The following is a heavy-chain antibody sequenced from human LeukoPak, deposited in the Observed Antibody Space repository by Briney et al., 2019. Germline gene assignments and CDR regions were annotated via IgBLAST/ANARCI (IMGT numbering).Heavy chain of an antibody. J-gene: IGHJ3*02. Sequence: GGSLRLSCAASGFIFSTYSMNWVRQAPGKGLECVSYMSISTTIYYADSVKGRFTISRDNAKTSLYLQMNSLRDEDTAVYYCARGRDGYEIDAFDIWGQGTMVTVSS. CDR1: GFIFSTYS. CDR3: ARGRDGYEIDAFDI. D-gene: IGHD5-24*01. CDR2: MSISTTI. V-gene: IGHV3-48*02.